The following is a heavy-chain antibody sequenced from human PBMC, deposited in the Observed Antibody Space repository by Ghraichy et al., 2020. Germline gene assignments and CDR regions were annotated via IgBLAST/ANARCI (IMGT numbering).Heavy chain of an antibody. D-gene: IGHD3-3*01. CDR2: ISAHNGDR. J-gene: IGHJ4*02. CDR3: AREALGVRFWGSEY. V-gene: IGHV1-18*01. CDR1: GYTFTSYG. Sequence: ASVKVSCKASGYTFTSYGISWVRQAPGQGLEWMGWISAHNGDRKYVQKFQDRVTMTIDTSTNTAYMELRSLQSDDTAVYYCAREALGVRFWGSEYWGQGTLVTFSS.